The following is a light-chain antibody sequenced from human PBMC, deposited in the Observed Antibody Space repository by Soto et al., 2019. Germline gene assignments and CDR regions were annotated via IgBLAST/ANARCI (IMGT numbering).Light chain of an antibody. V-gene: IGLV2-11*01. CDR2: DVT. CDR1: SSDVGGYNY. CDR3: CSYAGSYTVV. J-gene: IGLJ2*01. Sequence: QSVLTQPRSVSGSPGQSVTISCTGTSSDVGGYNYVSWYQQHPGKVPKLIIYDVTKRPSGVPDRFSASKSGNTASLTTSGLQAGDEADYYCCSYAGSYTVVFGGGTQLTVL.